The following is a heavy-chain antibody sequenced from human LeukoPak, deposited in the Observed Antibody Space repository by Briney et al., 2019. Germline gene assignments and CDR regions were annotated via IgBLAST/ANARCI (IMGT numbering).Heavy chain of an antibody. Sequence: SDALSLTCTVAGGSISSSYWSWIRQPPGKGLEWIGYMQYGGSTNYNPSLKSRVSISLDTTENQFSLKLSSVTAADTAVYFCARRFVNSAGYYYDDFWGQGTLVTVSS. CDR3: ARRFVNSAGYYYDDF. CDR2: MQYGGST. CDR1: GGSISSSY. J-gene: IGHJ4*02. V-gene: IGHV4-59*08. D-gene: IGHD3-22*01.